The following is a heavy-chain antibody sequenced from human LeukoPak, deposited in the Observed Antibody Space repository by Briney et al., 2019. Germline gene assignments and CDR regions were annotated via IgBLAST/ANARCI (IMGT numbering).Heavy chain of an antibody. V-gene: IGHV4-39*01. Sequence: SETLSLTCTVSGGSISSSSYYWGWLRQPPGKGLEWIGTISYSGSTYYNPSLKSRVIISVDTTKNQFSLKVSSVTAADTAVYCCARLSRVAGRLNGIDPWGQGILVTVSS. CDR2: ISYSGST. CDR1: GGSISSSSYY. CDR3: ARLSRVAGRLNGIDP. D-gene: IGHD6-19*01. J-gene: IGHJ5*02.